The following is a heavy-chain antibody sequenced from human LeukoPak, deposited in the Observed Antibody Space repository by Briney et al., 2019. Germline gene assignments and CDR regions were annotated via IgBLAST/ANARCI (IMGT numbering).Heavy chain of an antibody. J-gene: IGHJ4*02. CDR3: ARSLGYCSGGSCYPFDC. D-gene: IGHD2-15*01. CDR2: IKQDGSEI. Sequence: GGSLRLSCAASGFAVSSKYMTWVRQTPGRGLEWVANIKQDGSEIYYVDSLKGRFIISRDNAKSSLYLQMNSLRAEDTAVYYCARSLGYCSGGSCYPFDCWGQGTLVTVSS. V-gene: IGHV3-7*04. CDR1: GFAVSSKY.